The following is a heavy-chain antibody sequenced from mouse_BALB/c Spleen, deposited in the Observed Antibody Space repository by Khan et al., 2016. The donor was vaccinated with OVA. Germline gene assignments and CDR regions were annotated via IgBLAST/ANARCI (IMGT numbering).Heavy chain of an antibody. CDR3: TSWSGGSRCAY. CDR1: GYTFTDFT. Sequence: QVQLQQSGAELVRPGVSVKISCKGSGYTFTDFTIHWVKQSHALSLEWIGVISTYYGDVTYNQKFKGKATMTVDKSSSTTYMELARLKSEDSATEYCTSWSGGSRCAYWGQGTLVTVSA. V-gene: IGHV1S137*01. J-gene: IGHJ3*01. D-gene: IGHD1-1*02. CDR2: ISTYYGDV.